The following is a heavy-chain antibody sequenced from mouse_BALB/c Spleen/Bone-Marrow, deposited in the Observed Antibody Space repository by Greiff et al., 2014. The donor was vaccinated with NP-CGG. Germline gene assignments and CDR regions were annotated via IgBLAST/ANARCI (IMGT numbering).Heavy chain of an antibody. Sequence: VQLKESGAELVKPGASVKLSCTTSGFNIKDTYMPWVKQRPKRGLEWIGRIDPANGNTKFDPKFQGKATITADTSSNTAYLQLSSLTSEDTAVYYCARGNYYFDYWGQGTTLTVSS. CDR1: GFNIKDTY. CDR2: IDPANGNT. CDR3: ARGNYYFDY. J-gene: IGHJ2*01. V-gene: IGHV14-3*02. D-gene: IGHD2-1*01.